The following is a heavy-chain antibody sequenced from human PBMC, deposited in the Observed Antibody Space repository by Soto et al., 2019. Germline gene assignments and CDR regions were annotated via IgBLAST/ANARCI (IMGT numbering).Heavy chain of an antibody. CDR3: ARAHGTYYDSSFYGLAMNYFDY. D-gene: IGHD3-22*01. CDR1: GFTFSSHA. CDR2: ISFDGSNK. V-gene: IGHV3-30-3*01. Sequence: PEGSLRLSCAGTGFTFSSHAMNWVRQAPGRGLEWVSVISFDGSNKYYAESVRGRYSISRDNSKNILYLDMHSLRPDDTAIYYCARAHGTYYDSSFYGLAMNYFDYWGPGALVTVSS. J-gene: IGHJ4*02.